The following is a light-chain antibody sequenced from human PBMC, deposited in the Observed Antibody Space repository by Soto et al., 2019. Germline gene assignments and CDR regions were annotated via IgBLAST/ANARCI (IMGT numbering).Light chain of an antibody. CDR2: GAS. V-gene: IGKV3-20*01. J-gene: IGKJ5*01. Sequence: EIVLTQSPGTLSFSLGERATLSCRASQSVSSSYLAWYQQKPGQAPRLLIYGASSRATGIPDRFSGSGSGTDFTLTISRLEPEDFAVYYCQQSGSSPITFGQGTRLE. CDR3: QQSGSSPIT. CDR1: QSVSSSY.